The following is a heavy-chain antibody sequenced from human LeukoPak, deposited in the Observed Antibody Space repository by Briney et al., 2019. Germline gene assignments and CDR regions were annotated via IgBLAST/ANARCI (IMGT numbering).Heavy chain of an antibody. D-gene: IGHD3-3*01. V-gene: IGHV1-18*01. CDR3: ATAGITIFGVALPADV. J-gene: IGHJ6*04. CDR2: ISAYNGNT. Sequence: ASVKVSCKASGYTFTSYGISWVRQAPGQGLEWMGWISAYNGNTNYAQKLQGRVTMTTDTSTSTAYMELRSLRSDDTAVYYCATAGITIFGVALPADVRGKGTTVTVSS. CDR1: GYTFTSYG.